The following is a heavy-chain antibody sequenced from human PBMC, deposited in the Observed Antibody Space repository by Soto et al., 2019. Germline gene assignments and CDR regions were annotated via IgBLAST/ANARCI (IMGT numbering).Heavy chain of an antibody. V-gene: IGHV4-34*01. CDR3: ARVGGIAARSDY. CDR1: GGSFSGYY. D-gene: IGHD6-6*01. Sequence: SETLSLTCAVYGGSFSGYYCSWIRQPPGKGLEWIGEINHSGSTNCNPSLKSRVTISVDTSKNQFSLKLSSVTAADTAVYYCARVGGIAARSDYWGQGTLVTVSS. J-gene: IGHJ4*02. CDR2: INHSGST.